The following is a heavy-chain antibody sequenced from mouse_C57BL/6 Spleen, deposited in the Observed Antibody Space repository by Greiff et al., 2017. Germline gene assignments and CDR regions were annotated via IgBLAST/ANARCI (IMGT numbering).Heavy chain of an antibody. V-gene: IGHV5-4*01. Sequence: VQVVESGGGLVKPGGSLKLSCAASGFTFSSYAMSWVRQTPEKRLEWVATISDGGSYTYYPDNVKGRFTISRDNAKNNLYLQMSHLKSEDTAMYYCARDRQLRPSFAYWGQGTLVTVSA. CDR3: ARDRQLRPSFAY. CDR2: ISDGGSYT. J-gene: IGHJ3*01. CDR1: GFTFSSYA. D-gene: IGHD3-2*02.